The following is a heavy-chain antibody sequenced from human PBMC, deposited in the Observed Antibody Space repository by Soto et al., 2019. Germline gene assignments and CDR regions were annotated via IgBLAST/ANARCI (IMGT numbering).Heavy chain of an antibody. Sequence: SETLSLTCAVSGGSISSGGYSWSWIRQPPGKGLEWIGYIYHSGSTYYNPSLKSRVTISVDRSKNQFSLKLSSVTAADTAVYYCARAFDSSGYYYSRVFDYWGQGTQVTVSS. J-gene: IGHJ4*02. CDR2: IYHSGST. V-gene: IGHV4-30-2*01. CDR3: ARAFDSSGYYYSRVFDY. CDR1: GGSISSGGYS. D-gene: IGHD3-22*01.